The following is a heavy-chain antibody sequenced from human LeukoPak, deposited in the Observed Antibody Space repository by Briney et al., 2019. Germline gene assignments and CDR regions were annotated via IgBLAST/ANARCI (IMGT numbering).Heavy chain of an antibody. V-gene: IGHV4-31*03. CDR1: GGSISSGGYY. CDR3: ARHDSSGWYR. J-gene: IGHJ4*02. Sequence: SETLSLTCTVSGGSISSGGYYWSWIRQHPGKGLEWIGYIYYSGSTYYNPSLKSRVTISVDTSKNQFSLKLSSVTAADTAVYYCARHDSSGWYRWGQGTLVTVSS. D-gene: IGHD6-19*01. CDR2: IYYSGST.